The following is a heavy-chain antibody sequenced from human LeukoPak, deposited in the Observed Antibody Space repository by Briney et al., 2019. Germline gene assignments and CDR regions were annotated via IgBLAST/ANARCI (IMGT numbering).Heavy chain of an antibody. CDR2: INHSGST. Sequence: SETLSLTCAVDGGSFSGYYWSWIRQPPGKGLEWIGEINHSGSTNYNPSLKSRVTISVDTSKNQFSLKLSSVTAADTAVYYCARLLGSHDSSGYYPDYWGQGTLVTVSS. V-gene: IGHV4-34*01. J-gene: IGHJ4*02. D-gene: IGHD3-22*01. CDR1: GGSFSGYY. CDR3: ARLLGSHDSSGYYPDY.